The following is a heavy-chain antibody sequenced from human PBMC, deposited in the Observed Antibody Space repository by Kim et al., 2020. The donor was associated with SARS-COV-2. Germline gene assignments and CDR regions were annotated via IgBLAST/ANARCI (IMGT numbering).Heavy chain of an antibody. Sequence: GGSLRLSCAASGFTFSSYSMNWVRQAPGKGLEWVSSISGSRGNIYYADSLKGRFTISRDNAKNSLYLQINSLRAEDTAVYYCAREGYGDSVEAFDIWGQG. V-gene: IGHV3-21*01. CDR2: ISGSRGNI. D-gene: IGHD4-17*01. J-gene: IGHJ3*02. CDR1: GFTFSSYS. CDR3: AREGYGDSVEAFDI.